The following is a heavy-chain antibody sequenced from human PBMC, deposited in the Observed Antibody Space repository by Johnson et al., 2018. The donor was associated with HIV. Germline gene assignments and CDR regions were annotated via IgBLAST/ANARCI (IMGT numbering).Heavy chain of an antibody. V-gene: IGHV3-NL1*01. Sequence: QVLLVESGGGVVQPGGSLRLSCAASGFTFSSYGMHWVRQAPGKGLEWVAVIYSGGSTNYADSVKGRFTISRDNAKNTLYLQMNSLRAEDTAVDYCARGVAMIVFWGQGTMVPVSS. D-gene: IGHD3-22*01. CDR1: GFTFSSYG. J-gene: IGHJ3*01. CDR3: ARGVAMIVF. CDR2: IYSGGST.